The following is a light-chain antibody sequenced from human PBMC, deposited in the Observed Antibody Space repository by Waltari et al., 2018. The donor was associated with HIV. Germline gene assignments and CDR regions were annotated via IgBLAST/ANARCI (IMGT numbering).Light chain of an antibody. J-gene: IGKJ1*01. Sequence: EAVLTQSPVSLSFALGRPASISCRSSQSLIYTDGNTYLNWFHQRPGQSPRRLIYKISNRDAGVPDRFSGSGSVTDFTLHISRVEAEDLGIFYCMQSTHWPGTFGQGTKVEIQ. CDR2: KIS. V-gene: IGKV2-30*01. CDR3: MQSTHWPGT. CDR1: QSLIYTDGNTY.